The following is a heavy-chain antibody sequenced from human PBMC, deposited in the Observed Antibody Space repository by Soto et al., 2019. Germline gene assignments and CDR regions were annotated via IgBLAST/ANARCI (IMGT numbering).Heavy chain of an antibody. J-gene: IGHJ4*02. D-gene: IGHD3-10*01. V-gene: IGHV4-59*12. Sequence: SETLSLTCTVSGGSISSYYWSWIRQPPGKGLEWIGYIYYSGSTNYNPSLKSRVTISVDTSKNQFSLKLSSVTAADTAVYYCARDYGPGYTFDYWGQGTLVTVSS. CDR2: IYYSGST. CDR3: ARDYGPGYTFDY. CDR1: GGSISSYY.